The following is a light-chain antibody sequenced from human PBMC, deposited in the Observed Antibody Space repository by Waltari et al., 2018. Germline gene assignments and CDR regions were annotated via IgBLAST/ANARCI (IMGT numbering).Light chain of an antibody. Sequence: DIQMTQSPSSLSASVGDRVTITCQASQDISNYLNWYQQKPGKAPKLLIYDASNLETGVPSRFSGSGSGTDFTFTISSLQPEDIATYYCQQYDNLLTTFGPGTKVVIK. CDR2: DAS. J-gene: IGKJ3*01. CDR3: QQYDNLLTT. V-gene: IGKV1-33*01. CDR1: QDISNY.